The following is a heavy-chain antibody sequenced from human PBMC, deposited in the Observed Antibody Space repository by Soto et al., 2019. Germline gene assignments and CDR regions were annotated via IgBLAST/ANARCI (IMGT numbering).Heavy chain of an antibody. CDR2: IWYDGSNK. CDR3: ARGSGPGGGMDV. CDR1: GFTFSSYG. V-gene: IGHV3-33*01. J-gene: IGHJ6*02. D-gene: IGHD3-16*01. Sequence: GGSLRLSCAASGFTFSSYGMHWVRQAPGKGLEWVAVIWYDGSNKYYADSVKGRFTISRDNSKNTLYLQMNSLRAEDTAVYYCARGSGPGGGMDVWGQGTTVTVSS.